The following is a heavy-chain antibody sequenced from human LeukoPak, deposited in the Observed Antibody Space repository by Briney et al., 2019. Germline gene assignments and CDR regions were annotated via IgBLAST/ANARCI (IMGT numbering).Heavy chain of an antibody. D-gene: IGHD3-9*01. CDR2: IIPILGIA. Sequence: SVKVSCKASGGTFSSYAISWVRQAPGQGLEWMGRIIPILGIANYAQKFQGRVTMTTDTSTSTAYMELRSLRSDDTAVYYCARVNLLTGYYGYFDYWGQGTLVTVSS. CDR1: GGTFSSYA. J-gene: IGHJ4*02. V-gene: IGHV1-69*04. CDR3: ARVNLLTGYYGYFDY.